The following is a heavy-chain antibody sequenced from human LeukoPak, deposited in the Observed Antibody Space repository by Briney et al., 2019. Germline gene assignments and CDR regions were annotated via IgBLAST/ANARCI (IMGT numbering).Heavy chain of an antibody. CDR3: ARDVGYNKYDAFDI. Sequence: SVKVSCKASRGTFSSYAISWVRQAPGQGLEWMGGIIPIFGTANYAQKFQGRVTITTDESTSTAYMELSSLRSEDTAVYYCARDVGYNKYDAFDIWGQGTMVTVSS. D-gene: IGHD5-24*01. V-gene: IGHV1-69*05. J-gene: IGHJ3*02. CDR2: IIPIFGTA. CDR1: RGTFSSYA.